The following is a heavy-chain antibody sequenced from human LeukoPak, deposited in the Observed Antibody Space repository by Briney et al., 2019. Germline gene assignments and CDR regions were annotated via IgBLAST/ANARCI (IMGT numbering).Heavy chain of an antibody. V-gene: IGHV1-18*01. J-gene: IGHJ3*02. D-gene: IGHD3-22*01. Sequence: ASVKVSCKASGYTFTSYGISWVRQAPGQGLEWMGWISAYNGNTNYAQKLQGRVTMTTDTSTNTAYMELRSLRSDDTAVYYCARTYYYDSRDAFDIWGQGTMVTVSS. CDR2: ISAYNGNT. CDR1: GYTFTSYG. CDR3: ARTYYYDSRDAFDI.